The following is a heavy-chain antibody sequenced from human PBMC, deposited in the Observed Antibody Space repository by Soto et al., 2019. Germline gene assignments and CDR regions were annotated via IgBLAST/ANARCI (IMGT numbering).Heavy chain of an antibody. CDR1: GGSISSSSYY. V-gene: IGHV4-39*07. J-gene: IGHJ6*03. Sequence: PSETLSLTCTVSGGSISSSSYYWGWIRQPPGKGLEWIGSIYYSGSTYYNPSLKSRVTISVDTSKNQFSLKLSSVTAADTAVYYCVMTDNYYYYYMDVWGKGTTVTVSS. CDR2: IYYSGST. CDR3: VMTDNYYYYYMDV. D-gene: IGHD2-21*02.